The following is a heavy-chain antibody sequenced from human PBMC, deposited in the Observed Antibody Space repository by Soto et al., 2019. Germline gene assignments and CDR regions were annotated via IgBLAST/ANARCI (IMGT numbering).Heavy chain of an antibody. CDR2: IIPILGIA. Sequence: SVKVSCKASGGTFSSYTISWVRQAPGQGLEWMGRIIPILGIANYAQKFQGRVTITADKSTSTAYMELSSLRSEDTAVYYCARDLGYCSSTSCSRTRASWGQGTLVTVSS. V-gene: IGHV1-69*04. D-gene: IGHD2-2*01. CDR1: GGTFSSYT. CDR3: ARDLGYCSSTSCSRTRAS. J-gene: IGHJ5*02.